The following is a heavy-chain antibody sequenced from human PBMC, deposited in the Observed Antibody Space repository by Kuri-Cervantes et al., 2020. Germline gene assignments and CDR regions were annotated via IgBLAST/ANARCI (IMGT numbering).Heavy chain of an antibody. CDR2: IRSKTDGGTT. Sequence: GGSLRLSCVASRLTFSDAWMTWVRQAPGKGLEWVGHIRSKTDGGTTDYAAPVKGRFTISRDDSKNTVYPQMNNLNTDDTAVYYCTKETGDMDSWGQGTLVTVSS. V-gene: IGHV3-15*01. CDR1: RLTFSDAW. D-gene: IGHD7-27*01. J-gene: IGHJ5*01. CDR3: TKETGDMDS.